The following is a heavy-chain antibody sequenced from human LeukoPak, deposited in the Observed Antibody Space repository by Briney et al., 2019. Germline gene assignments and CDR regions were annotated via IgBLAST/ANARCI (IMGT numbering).Heavy chain of an antibody. J-gene: IGHJ4*02. V-gene: IGHV3-23*01. D-gene: IGHD2-15*01. Sequence: GVSLRLSCAASGLTFSSYAMSWVRQGPGKGLEWVSGISGGGGSTYYADPVKGRFTISRDNSKNTLYLQMNSLRAEDTAVYYCAKVGESGGVWKYYFDYWGQGTLVTVSS. CDR3: AKVGESGGVWKYYFDY. CDR2: ISGGGGST. CDR1: GLTFSSYA.